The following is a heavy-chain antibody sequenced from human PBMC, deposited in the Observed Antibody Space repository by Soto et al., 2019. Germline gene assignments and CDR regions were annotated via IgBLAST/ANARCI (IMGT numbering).Heavy chain of an antibody. V-gene: IGHV1-69*06. Sequence: QERLVQSGAEVRKPGSSVKVSCKVTGGTSTRYAINWVRQAPGQGLEWMGGIVPMFGTSKYAQTFQGRVTITADTSTNIAYMELRSLRSEYTAVYYCNRGSEYDFWSGYLWGQGTLVSVSS. J-gene: IGHJ4*02. CDR3: NRGSEYDFWSGYL. CDR2: IVPMFGTS. CDR1: GGTSTRYA. D-gene: IGHD3-3*01.